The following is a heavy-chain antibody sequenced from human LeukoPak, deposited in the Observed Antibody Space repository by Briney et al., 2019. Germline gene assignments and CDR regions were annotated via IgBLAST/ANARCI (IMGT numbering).Heavy chain of an antibody. Sequence: PGGSLRLSCAASGFTFSSNTMSWVRQAPGRGLEWVSVISGSGSSTYYADSVKGRFTISRDNSMNTLYLQMNSLKTEDTAVYYCTTGDFWRGGRFDPWGQGTLVTVSS. J-gene: IGHJ5*02. CDR3: TTGDFWRGGRFDP. V-gene: IGHV3-23*01. CDR1: GFTFSSNT. CDR2: ISGSGSST. D-gene: IGHD3-3*01.